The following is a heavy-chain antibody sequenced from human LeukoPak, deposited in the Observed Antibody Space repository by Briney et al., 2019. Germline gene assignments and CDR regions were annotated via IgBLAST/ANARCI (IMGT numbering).Heavy chain of an antibody. CDR1: GGSFTTYY. D-gene: IGHD6-13*01. Sequence: PSETLSLTCTVSGGSFTTYYWSWIRQPAGKGLEWIGTIYHSGSTYYNPSLKSRVTISVDTSKNQFSLKLSSVTAADTAVYYCARGYSSSWYFNWFDPWGQGTLVTVSS. CDR3: ARGYSSSWYFNWFDP. J-gene: IGHJ5*02. V-gene: IGHV4-59*08. CDR2: IYHSGST.